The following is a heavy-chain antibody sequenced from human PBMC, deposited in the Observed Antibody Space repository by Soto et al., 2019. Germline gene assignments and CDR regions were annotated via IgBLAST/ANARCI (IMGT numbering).Heavy chain of an antibody. D-gene: IGHD1-1*01. Sequence: PGRSMRLSCVVAGFTLNSYSMDWVRQAPDQGLEWVAGISFNGIGTYYADSMEGRLTIFRDNSSNTILLQVTSLRTEDTAVFYCACDIDWRRETQHNSVYFVYWGQGTLVTVSS. CDR2: ISFNGIGT. CDR3: ACDIDWRRETQHNSVYFVY. V-gene: IGHV3-30*04. CDR1: GFTLNSYS. J-gene: IGHJ4*02.